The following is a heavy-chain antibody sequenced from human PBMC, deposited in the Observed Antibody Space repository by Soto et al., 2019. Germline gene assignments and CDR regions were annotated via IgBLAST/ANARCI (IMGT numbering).Heavy chain of an antibody. V-gene: IGHV3-23*01. D-gene: IGHD2-21*01. CDR3: ASHYPLGVVIATKIDY. CDR1: GFTFSSYA. Sequence: GGSLRLSCAASGFTFSSYAMSWVRQAPGKGLEWVSAISGSGGSTYYADSVKGRFTISRDNSKNTLYLQMNSLRAEDTAVYYCASHYPLGVVIATKIDYWGQGTLVTVSS. CDR2: ISGSGGST. J-gene: IGHJ4*02.